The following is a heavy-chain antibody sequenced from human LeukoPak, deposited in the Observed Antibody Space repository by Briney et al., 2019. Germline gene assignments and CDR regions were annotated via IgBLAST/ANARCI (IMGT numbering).Heavy chain of an antibody. J-gene: IGHJ4*02. D-gene: IGHD3-22*01. V-gene: IGHV3-30*18. CDR2: ISYDGSNK. CDR3: AKAAHDSSGYYPYYFDY. Sequence: GGSLRLSCAASGFTFSSYGMHWVRQAPGKGLEWVAVISYDGSNKYYADSVKGRFTISRDNSKNTLYLQMNSLRAEDTAVYYCAKAAHDSSGYYPYYFDYWGQGTLVTVPS. CDR1: GFTFSSYG.